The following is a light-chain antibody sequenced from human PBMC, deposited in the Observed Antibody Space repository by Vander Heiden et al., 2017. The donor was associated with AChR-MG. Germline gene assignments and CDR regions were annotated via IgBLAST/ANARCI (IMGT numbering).Light chain of an antibody. V-gene: IGKV3-15*01. CDR2: AAS. CDR3: QQYNDWPPYT. CDR1: QSVYSN. Sequence: EVVMTQSPAILSVSPGERAILPCRASQSVYSNLAWYQQKPGQAPRLLIFAASTRATGIPARFSGSGSGTDFTLTISSLQSEDFAVYYCQQYNDWPPYTFGQGTKLEIK. J-gene: IGKJ2*01.